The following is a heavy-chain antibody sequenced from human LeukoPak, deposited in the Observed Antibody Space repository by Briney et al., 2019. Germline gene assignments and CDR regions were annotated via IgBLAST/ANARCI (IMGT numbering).Heavy chain of an antibody. D-gene: IGHD6-19*01. CDR1: GGSISSGGYY. Sequence: SETLSLTCTVSGGSISSGGYYWSWIRQPPGKGLEWIGYIYHSGSTYYNPSLKSRVTISVDRSKNQFSLKLSSVTAADTAVYYCARDRGYSSGWYGGGYFDYWGQGTLVTVSS. CDR3: ARDRGYSSGWYGGGYFDY. J-gene: IGHJ4*02. CDR2: IYHSGST. V-gene: IGHV4-30-2*01.